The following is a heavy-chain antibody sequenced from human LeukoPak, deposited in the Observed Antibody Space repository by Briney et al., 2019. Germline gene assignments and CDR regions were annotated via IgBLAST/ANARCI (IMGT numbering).Heavy chain of an antibody. V-gene: IGHV4-59*01. CDR1: GGSISSNY. CDR2: IYYSGSP. D-gene: IGHD6-13*01. CDR3: ARVEKYTSSGPTDP. J-gene: IGHJ5*02. Sequence: PSETLSLTCTVSGGSISSNYWSWIRKPPGKGLEGVGYIYYSGSPIYNPSLKSRVTISMDSSENQFSLKLTSVTAADTAVYYCARVEKYTSSGPTDPWGQGTLVTVSS.